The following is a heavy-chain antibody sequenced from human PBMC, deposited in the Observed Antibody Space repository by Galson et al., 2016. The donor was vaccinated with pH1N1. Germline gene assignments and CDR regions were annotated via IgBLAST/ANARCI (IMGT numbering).Heavy chain of an antibody. D-gene: IGHD4-23*01. CDR2: IITTLDIV. CDR1: GGTFSRNA. CDR3: ARRGEATLVTGNWRIADYYHGMDV. V-gene: IGHV1-69*04. J-gene: IGHJ6*02. Sequence: SVKVSCKASGGTFSRNAISWVRQAPGQGLEWMGRIITTLDIVNYAQKFQGRVTINADKTTSTVYMELSSLRSEDTAVYYCARRGEATLVTGNWRIADYYHGMDVWGRGPTVTVSS.